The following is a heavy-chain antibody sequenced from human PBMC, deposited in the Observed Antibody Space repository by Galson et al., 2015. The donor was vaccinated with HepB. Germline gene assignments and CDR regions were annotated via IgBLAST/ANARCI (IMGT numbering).Heavy chain of an antibody. CDR3: ARGSPLVGTTRPGDF. J-gene: IGHJ4*02. CDR1: GYTFTGYY. V-gene: IGHV1-2*02. D-gene: IGHD1-26*01. CDR2: INPNSGDT. Sequence: SVKVSCKASGYTFTGYYMHWVRQAPGQGLEWMGWINPNSGDTNYEQKFQDRVTMTRDTSINTAYMELSRLRSADTAVYYCARGSPLVGTTRPGDFWGQGTLVTVSS.